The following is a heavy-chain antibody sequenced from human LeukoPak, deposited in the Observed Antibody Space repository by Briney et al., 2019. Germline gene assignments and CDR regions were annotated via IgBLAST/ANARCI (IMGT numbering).Heavy chain of an antibody. J-gene: IGHJ5*02. CDR2: ISRSASST. V-gene: IGHV3-23*01. CDR1: SLTFSRSA. Sequence: GGSLRLSCEPSSLTFSRSANSWVRQAPGKGLEWVSSISRSASSTYYTDSVKGRFTSSRDNSKNTLNLQMNSLRAEDTAVYYCEKAGVAVTPRSDPWGQGTLAPSPQ. CDR3: EKAGVAVTPRSDP. D-gene: IGHD6-19*01.